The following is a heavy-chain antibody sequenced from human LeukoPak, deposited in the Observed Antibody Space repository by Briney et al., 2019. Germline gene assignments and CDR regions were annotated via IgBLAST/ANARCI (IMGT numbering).Heavy chain of an antibody. CDR2: TYYRSQWFN. CDR1: GDSVSSNSAA. D-gene: IGHD3-22*01. Sequence: SQTLSLTCAISGDSVSSNSAAWNWLRQSPSRGLEWLGRTYYRSQWFNDYAVSVESRITINPDTSKNQYSLQLNSVTPEDTAVYYCARGIGKGGYSDFWGQGTLVTVSS. J-gene: IGHJ4*02. V-gene: IGHV6-1*01. CDR3: ARGIGKGGYSDF.